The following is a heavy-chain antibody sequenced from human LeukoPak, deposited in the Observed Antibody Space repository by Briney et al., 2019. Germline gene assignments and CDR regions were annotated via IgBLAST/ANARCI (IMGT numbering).Heavy chain of an antibody. Sequence: ASVKVSCKASGYTFTSYDINWVRQATGQGLEWMGWMNPNSGNTGYAQKFQGRVTMTRNTSISTAYMELSSVRSEDTAVYYCARASPYLGMDVWGQGATVTVSS. CDR3: ARASPYLGMDV. J-gene: IGHJ6*02. CDR1: GYTFTSYD. CDR2: MNPNSGNT. V-gene: IGHV1-8*01.